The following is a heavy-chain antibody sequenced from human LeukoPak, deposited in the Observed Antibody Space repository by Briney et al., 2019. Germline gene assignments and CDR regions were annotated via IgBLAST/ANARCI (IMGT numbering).Heavy chain of an antibody. CDR1: GGTFSSYA. D-gene: IGHD5-18*01. CDR2: IIPIFGTA. CDR3: AATTPGYSYGLGY. J-gene: IGHJ4*02. V-gene: IGHV1-69*06. Sequence: GASVKVSCKASGGTFSSYAISWVRQAPGQGLEWMGGIIPIFGTANYAQKFQGRVTITADKSTSTAYMEPSSLRSEDTAVYYCAATTPGYSYGLGYWGQGTLVTVSS.